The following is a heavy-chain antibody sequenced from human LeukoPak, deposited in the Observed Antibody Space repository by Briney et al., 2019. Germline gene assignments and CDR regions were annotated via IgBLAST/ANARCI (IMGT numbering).Heavy chain of an antibody. CDR2: IYSGGST. V-gene: IGHV3-66*01. CDR1: GFTVSSNY. D-gene: IGHD3-22*01. CDR3: ARASGYYDSSGYHINYFDY. Sequence: AGGSLRLSCAASGFTVSSNYMSWVRQAPGKGLEWVSVIYSGGSTYYADSVKGRFTISRDNSKNTLYLQMNSLRAEDTAVYYCARASGYYDSSGYHINYFDYWGQGTLVTVSS. J-gene: IGHJ4*02.